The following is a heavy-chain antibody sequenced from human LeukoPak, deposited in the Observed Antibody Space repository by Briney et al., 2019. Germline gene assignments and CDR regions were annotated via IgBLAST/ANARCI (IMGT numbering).Heavy chain of an antibody. Sequence: PSETLSLTCAVSGGSISSSNWWSWVRQPPGQGLEWIGEIYHSGSTNYNPSLKSRVTISVDKSKNQFSLKLSSVTAVDTAVYYCARDRYYYGSGSYYMDAWGKGTTVTVSS. CDR2: IYHSGST. J-gene: IGHJ6*03. V-gene: IGHV4-4*02. CDR1: GGSISSSNW. D-gene: IGHD3-10*01. CDR3: ARDRYYYGSGSYYMDA.